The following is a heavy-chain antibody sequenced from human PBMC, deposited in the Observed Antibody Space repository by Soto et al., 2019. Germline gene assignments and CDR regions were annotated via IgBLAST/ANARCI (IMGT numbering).Heavy chain of an antibody. CDR1: GFTLNTYS. V-gene: IGHV3-33*01. CDR2: IWYDGTQK. J-gene: IGHJ4*02. CDR3: ARAGGTTVTGLWHFDS. Sequence: QVQLEESGGGVVQPGRSLRLSCEASGFTLNTYSMHWVRQPPGKGLEWLAAIWYDGTQKYYADSVKGRFIISRDKSKKTLYLEMNSLRAEDTGVYYCARAGGTTVTGLWHFDSWGQGTLVTVSS. D-gene: IGHD4-17*01.